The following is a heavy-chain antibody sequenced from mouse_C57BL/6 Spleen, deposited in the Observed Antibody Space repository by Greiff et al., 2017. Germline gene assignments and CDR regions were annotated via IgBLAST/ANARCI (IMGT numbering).Heavy chain of an antibody. Sequence: VQLQQPGAELVKPGASVKLSCKASGYTFTSYWMHWVKQRPGQGLEWIGMIHPYSGSTNYNEKFKSKATLTVDQSSSTAYMQLSSLTSEDAAVYCGTRRTGGYAMDYWGQGTSVTVAS. V-gene: IGHV1-64*01. D-gene: IGHD4-1*01. CDR3: TRRTGGYAMDY. J-gene: IGHJ4*01. CDR1: GYTFTSYW. CDR2: IHPYSGST.